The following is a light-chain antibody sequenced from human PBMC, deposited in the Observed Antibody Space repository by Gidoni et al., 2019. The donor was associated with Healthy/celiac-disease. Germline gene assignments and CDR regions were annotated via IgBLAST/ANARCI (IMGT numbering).Light chain of an antibody. Sequence: SYVLTQPPSVSVAPGQTARITCGGNNLGSKSVHWYQQQPGPAPVLVVDDVSDRPSGIPERFSGSNSVNTATLTSSRVEAGDEADYYCQVWDSSSDHYVFGTGTKVTVL. CDR1: NLGSKS. CDR2: DVS. J-gene: IGLJ1*01. V-gene: IGLV3-21*02. CDR3: QVWDSSSDHYV.